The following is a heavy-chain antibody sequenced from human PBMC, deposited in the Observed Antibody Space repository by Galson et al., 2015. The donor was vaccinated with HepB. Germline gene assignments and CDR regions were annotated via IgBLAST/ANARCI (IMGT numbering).Heavy chain of an antibody. V-gene: IGHV4-4*07. Sequence: ETLSLTCTVSGGSISSYYWSWIRQPAGKGLEWIGRIYTSGSTNYNPSLKSRVTISVDTSKNQFSLKLSSVTAADTAVYYCARVAPFGVVTSTSYYYYGMDVWGQGTTVTVSS. D-gene: IGHD3-3*01. CDR2: IYTSGST. CDR1: GGSISSYY. CDR3: ARVAPFGVVTSTSYYYYGMDV. J-gene: IGHJ6*02.